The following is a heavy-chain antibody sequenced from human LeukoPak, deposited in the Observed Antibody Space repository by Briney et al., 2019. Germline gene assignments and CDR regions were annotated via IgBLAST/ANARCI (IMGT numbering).Heavy chain of an antibody. CDR2: INGDGSNT. CDR3: AKADCGGDCYPFQFDY. Sequence: HTGGSLRLSCAASGFSVSSNYMTWVRQAPGKGLVWVSRINGDGSNTTYADSVKGRFTISRDNSKNSLYLQMNSLRTEDTALYYCAKADCGGDCYPFQFDYWGQGTLVTVSS. J-gene: IGHJ4*02. D-gene: IGHD2-21*02. CDR1: GFSVSSNY. V-gene: IGHV3-74*03.